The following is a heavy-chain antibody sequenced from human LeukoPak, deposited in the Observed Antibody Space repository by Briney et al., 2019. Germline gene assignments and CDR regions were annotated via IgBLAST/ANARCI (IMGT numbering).Heavy chain of an antibody. CDR1: GYTFTSYD. J-gene: IGHJ4*02. CDR3: ARASVEMATVGDY. V-gene: IGHV1-8*01. D-gene: IGHD5-24*01. CDR2: MNPNSGNT. Sequence: ASVKVSCKASGYTFTSYDINWVRQATGQGLEWMGWMNPNSGNTGYAQKFQGRVTMTRNTSISTAYMELSSLRSEDTAVYYCARASVEMATVGDYWGQGTLVTVSS.